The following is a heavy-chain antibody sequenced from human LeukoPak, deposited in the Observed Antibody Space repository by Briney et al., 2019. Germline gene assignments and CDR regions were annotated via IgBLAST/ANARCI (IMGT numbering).Heavy chain of an antibody. CDR3: ARNLPGYCSSTSCTTGAFDI. D-gene: IGHD2-2*01. CDR2: FYYSGSI. Sequence: SDTLSLTCAVSGYSISSSKWWGWIRQPPGKGLEWIGYFYYSGSIYYNPSLKSRVIMSVDTSKNQFSLKLSSVTAVDTAVYYCARNLPGYCSSTSCTTGAFDIWGQGTMVTVSS. J-gene: IGHJ3*02. CDR1: GYSISSSKW. V-gene: IGHV4-28*05.